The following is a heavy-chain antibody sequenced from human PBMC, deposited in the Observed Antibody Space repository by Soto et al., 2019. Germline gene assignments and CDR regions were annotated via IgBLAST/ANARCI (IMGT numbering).Heavy chain of an antibody. CDR3: ATSEGDCGGGSCYNYFYYYGMDV. J-gene: IGHJ6*02. CDR1: GDTRTDFS. Sequence: ASVKVSCKASGDTRTDFSMHWVRQAPGQRPEWMGWLSVGNGDTKYSQKFQGRVTITRDTSARTAYMELSNLRSEDTAVYYCATSEGDCGGGSCYNYFYYYGMDVWGPGPPVTV. V-gene: IGHV1-3*01. D-gene: IGHD2-15*01. CDR2: LSVGNGDT.